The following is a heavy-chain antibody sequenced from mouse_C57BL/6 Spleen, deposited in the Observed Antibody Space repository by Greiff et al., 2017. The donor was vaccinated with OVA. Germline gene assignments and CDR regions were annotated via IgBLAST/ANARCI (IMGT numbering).Heavy chain of an antibody. Sequence: EVKLMESGGGLVQPKGSLKLSCAASGFSFNTYAMNWVRQAPGKGLEWVARIRSKSNNYATYYADSVKDRFTISRDDSESMLYLQMNNLKTEDTAMYYCVRQYYYGSRGGFAYWGQGTLVTVSA. CDR1: GFSFNTYA. CDR2: IRSKSNNYAT. D-gene: IGHD1-1*01. V-gene: IGHV10-1*01. J-gene: IGHJ3*01. CDR3: VRQYYYGSRGGFAY.